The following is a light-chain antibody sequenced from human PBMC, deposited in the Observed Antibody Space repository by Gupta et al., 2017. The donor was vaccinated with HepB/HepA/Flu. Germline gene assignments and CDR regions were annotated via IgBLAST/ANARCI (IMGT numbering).Light chain of an antibody. V-gene: IGKV3D-15*01. Sequence: TVMTQAPATLSLSPAERATLSCRASQSVGTNLAWYQQKPGQAPRLLIHGASTRATGIPARFSGSGSGTDFTLTISSLQSEDFAVYYCHQYNNWPPWTFGQGTKVESK. CDR3: HQYNNWPPWT. J-gene: IGKJ1*01. CDR1: QSVGTN. CDR2: GAS.